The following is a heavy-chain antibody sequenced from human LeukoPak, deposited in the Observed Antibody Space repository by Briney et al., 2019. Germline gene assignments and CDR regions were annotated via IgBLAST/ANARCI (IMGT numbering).Heavy chain of an antibody. V-gene: IGHV4-34*01. CDR1: GGSFSGYY. Sequence: SETLSLTCAVYGGSFSGYYWSWIRQPPGKGLEWIGEINHSGSTNYDPSIKSRVTISVDTSKNQFSLNLTSVTAADTAVYYCARVSVVIISGYRFDPWGQGTLVTVSS. J-gene: IGHJ5*02. CDR2: INHSGST. CDR3: ARVSVVIISGYRFDP. D-gene: IGHD3-3*01.